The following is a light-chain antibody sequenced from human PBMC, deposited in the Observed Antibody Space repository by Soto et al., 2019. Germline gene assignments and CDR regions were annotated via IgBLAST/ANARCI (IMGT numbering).Light chain of an antibody. V-gene: IGKV3-11*01. CDR2: DAY. Sequence: VVLTQSPATLSLSPGERATLSCRASQSFRGLLAWYQQKPGQAPGLLIYDAYNRATGIPPRFSGSGSGTDFTLTISSLEPEDSAVYYCQQRHMWPITFGQGTRLEIK. CDR3: QQRHMWPIT. J-gene: IGKJ5*01. CDR1: QSFRGL.